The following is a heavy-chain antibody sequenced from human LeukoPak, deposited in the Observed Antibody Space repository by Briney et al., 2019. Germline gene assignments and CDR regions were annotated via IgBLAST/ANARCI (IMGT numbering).Heavy chain of an antibody. CDR1: GGSISSSSYY. Sequence: SETLSLTCIVSGGSISSSSYYWGWIRQPPGKGLEWIGRIYTSGSTNYNPSLKSRVTMSVDTSKNQFSLKLSSVTAADTAVYYCARVRVGGHYGSGSFLDAFDIWGQGTMVTVSS. CDR3: ARVRVGGHYGSGSFLDAFDI. CDR2: IYTSGST. V-gene: IGHV4-61*05. J-gene: IGHJ3*02. D-gene: IGHD3-10*01.